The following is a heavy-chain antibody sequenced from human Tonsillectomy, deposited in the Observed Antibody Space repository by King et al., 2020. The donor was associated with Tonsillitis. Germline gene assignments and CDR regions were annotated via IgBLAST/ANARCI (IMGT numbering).Heavy chain of an antibody. CDR1: GFTFNTYS. V-gene: IGHV3-21*01. CDR3: ARGYGLWDV. Sequence: VQLVESGGGLVKPGGSLRLSCAASGFTFNTYSMNWVRQAPGKGLEWVSCISTTTSDIYYADSVKGRFTISRDNAKNSLDLQMNSLTAEDTAVYYCARGYGLWDVWGKGTTVTVSS. CDR2: ISTTTSDI. D-gene: IGHD3/OR15-3a*01. J-gene: IGHJ6*04.